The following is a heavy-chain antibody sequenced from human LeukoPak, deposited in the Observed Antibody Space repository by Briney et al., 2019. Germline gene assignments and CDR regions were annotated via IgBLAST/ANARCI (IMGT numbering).Heavy chain of an antibody. Sequence: ASVNVSCKASGYTFTAYYMHWVRQAPGQGLEWMGCINPNSGGTNYAQKFQGRVTLTRDTTISTAYMELSRLRSDDTAVYYCVRGYGDYFYFDYWGQGTLVTVSS. V-gene: IGHV1-2*02. CDR1: GYTFTAYY. J-gene: IGHJ4*02. CDR2: INPNSGGT. CDR3: VRGYGDYFYFDY. D-gene: IGHD4-17*01.